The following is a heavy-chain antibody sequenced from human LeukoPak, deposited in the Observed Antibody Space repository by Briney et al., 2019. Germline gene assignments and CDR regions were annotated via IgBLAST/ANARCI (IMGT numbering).Heavy chain of an antibody. J-gene: IGHJ6*03. CDR3: ARGSSSLYYYMDV. Sequence: GGSLTLSCTASGFTSGFSFSTYAMRWVRQAPGKGLEWVSTISASGGSTYYAESVKGRFTISRDDSKNTLYLQMNSLRAEDTAVFYCARGSSSLYYYMDVWGKGTTVTVSS. CDR2: ISASGGST. V-gene: IGHV3-23*01. D-gene: IGHD2-2*01. CDR1: GFSFSTYA.